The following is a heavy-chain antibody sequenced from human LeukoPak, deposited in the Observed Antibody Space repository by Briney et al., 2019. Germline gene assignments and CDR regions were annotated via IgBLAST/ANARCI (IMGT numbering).Heavy chain of an antibody. CDR2: IRYDGSNK. Sequence: SGGSLRLSCAASGFTFSNYWMSWVRQAPGKGLEWVAFIRYDGSNKYYADSVKGRFTISRDNSKNTLYLQMNSLRAEDTAVYYCAKVDYDFWSGYSPPHNYYYYYYIDVWGKGTTVTVSS. D-gene: IGHD3-3*01. CDR1: GFTFSNYW. J-gene: IGHJ6*03. V-gene: IGHV3-30*02. CDR3: AKVDYDFWSGYSPPHNYYYYYYIDV.